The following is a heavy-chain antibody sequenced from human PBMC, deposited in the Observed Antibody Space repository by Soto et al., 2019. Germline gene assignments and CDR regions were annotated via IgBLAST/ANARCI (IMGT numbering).Heavy chain of an antibody. V-gene: IGHV2-26*01. J-gene: IGHJ4*02. CDR2: IFSNDEK. Sequence: QVTLKESGPLLVSPTETLTLTCTVSGFSLTTARMGLTWIRQPPGKALEWLAHIFSNDEKSYRTSLKSRLTISKDTSRTQVVLTMTNMDPVDTGTYYCARVRSNYYGSGTYYSDYWGQGTLVTVSS. D-gene: IGHD3-10*01. CDR1: GFSLTTARMG. CDR3: ARVRSNYYGSGTYYSDY.